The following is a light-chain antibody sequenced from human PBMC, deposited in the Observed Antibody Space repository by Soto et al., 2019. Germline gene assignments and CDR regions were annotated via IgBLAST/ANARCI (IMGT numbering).Light chain of an antibody. J-gene: IGLJ1*01. Sequence: QSALTQPASVSGSPGQSIIISCTGTSSDVGSYNFVSWYQQHPGKAPKLMIYEGSKRPSGVSNRFSGSKSGNTASLTISGLQAEDEADYYCCSYAGSSTSYVFGTGTKVTVL. CDR1: SSDVGSYNF. CDR3: CSYAGSSTSYV. V-gene: IGLV2-23*01. CDR2: EGS.